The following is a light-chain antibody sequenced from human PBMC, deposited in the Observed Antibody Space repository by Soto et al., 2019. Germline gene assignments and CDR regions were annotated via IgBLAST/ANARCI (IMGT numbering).Light chain of an antibody. Sequence: QLVLTQPASVSGSPGQSITISCTGTSSDVGGYNYVSWYQQHPGKAPKLMIYDVSNRPSGVSNRFSGSKSGNTASLTISGLQAEDEADYYCSSYTSSSTVVFGGGTKLTVL. CDR3: SSYTSSSTVV. V-gene: IGLV2-14*01. CDR1: SSDVGGYNY. CDR2: DVS. J-gene: IGLJ2*01.